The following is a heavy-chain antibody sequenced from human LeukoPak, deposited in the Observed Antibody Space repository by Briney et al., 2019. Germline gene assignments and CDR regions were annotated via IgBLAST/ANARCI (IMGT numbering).Heavy chain of an antibody. V-gene: IGHV3-48*01. Sequence: GGSLRLSCATSGFTFSTFSINWVRQAPGKGLEWVSYISDGGGTTNYADSVKGRFTISRDNAKNSLYLRMNSLRAEDTAVYYCARDSAYCGGITCYTDYWGQGTLVTVSS. J-gene: IGHJ4*02. CDR3: ARDSAYCGGITCYTDY. D-gene: IGHD2-21*01. CDR2: ISDGGGTT. CDR1: GFTFSTFS.